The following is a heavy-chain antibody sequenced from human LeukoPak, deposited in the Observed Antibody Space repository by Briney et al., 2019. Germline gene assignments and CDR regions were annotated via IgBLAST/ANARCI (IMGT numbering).Heavy chain of an antibody. CDR2: IIPIFGTA. J-gene: IGHJ4*02. CDR1: GGTFSSYA. V-gene: IGHV1-69*05. CDR3: ASYYDSSGAPFDY. D-gene: IGHD3-22*01. Sequence: SVKVSCKASGGTFSSYAISWVRQAPGQGLEWMGGIIPIFGTANYAQKFQGRVTITTDESTSTAYMELSSLRSEDTAVYYCASYYDSSGAPFDYWGQGTLVTVSS.